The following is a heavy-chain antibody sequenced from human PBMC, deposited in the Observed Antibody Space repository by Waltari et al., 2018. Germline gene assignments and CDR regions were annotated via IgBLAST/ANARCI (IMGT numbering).Heavy chain of an antibody. D-gene: IGHD3-16*01. CDR2: IYSGGST. CDR1: GFTFSSYA. Sequence: EVQLLESGGGLVQPGGSMRLSCAASGFTFSSYAMSWVRQAPGKGLEWVSVIYSGGSTYYADSVKGRFTISRDNSKNTLYLQMNSLRAEDTAVYYCAKDRNFGYVYDYWGQGTLVTVSS. J-gene: IGHJ4*02. V-gene: IGHV3-23*03. CDR3: AKDRNFGYVYDY.